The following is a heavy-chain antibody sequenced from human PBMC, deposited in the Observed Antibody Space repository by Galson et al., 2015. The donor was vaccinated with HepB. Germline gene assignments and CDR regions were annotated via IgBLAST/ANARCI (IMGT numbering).Heavy chain of an antibody. CDR2: ISSNGGST. D-gene: IGHD3-10*01. CDR3: VKDWRVEGFGELLFGAFDI. J-gene: IGHJ3*02. V-gene: IGHV3-64D*06. Sequence: SLRLSCAASGFTFSSYAMHWVRQAPGKGLEYVSAISSNGGSTYYADSVKGRFTISRDNSKNTLYLQMSSLRAEDTAVYYCVKDWRVEGFGELLFGAFDIWGQGTMVTVSS. CDR1: GFTFSSYA.